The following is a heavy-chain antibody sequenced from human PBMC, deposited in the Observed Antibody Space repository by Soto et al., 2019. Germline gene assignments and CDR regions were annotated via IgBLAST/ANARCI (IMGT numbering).Heavy chain of an antibody. CDR2: IFYSGTI. V-gene: IGHV4-31*03. CDR1: GGSISSDGYY. CDR3: TREGRINKSDLDY. Sequence: TLSLTCTVSGGSISSDGYYWSWIRQHPGKGLEWIGYIFYSGTIYYNPSLKSRVTISVDSSKKQFSLKLTSVTAADTAVYYCTREGRINKSDLDYWGQGTLVTVSS. J-gene: IGHJ4*02.